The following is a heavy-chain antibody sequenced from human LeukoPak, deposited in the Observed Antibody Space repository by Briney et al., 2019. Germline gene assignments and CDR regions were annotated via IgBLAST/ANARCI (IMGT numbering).Heavy chain of an antibody. Sequence: SETLSLTCAVAGVPVNDFHWSWIRQSPERGLEWLGWISDSGTTNYNPSFRSRLAISADTSKSQLSLELTSVTAADTAVYYCARHVEHAAYFRYWGQGSLVTVSS. CDR2: ISDSGTT. CDR1: GVPVNDFH. CDR3: ARHVEHAAYFRY. J-gene: IGHJ4*02. D-gene: IGHD1/OR15-1a*01. V-gene: IGHV4-59*08.